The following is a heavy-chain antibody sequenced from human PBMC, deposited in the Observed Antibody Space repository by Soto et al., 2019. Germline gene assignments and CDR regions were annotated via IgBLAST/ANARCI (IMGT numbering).Heavy chain of an antibody. V-gene: IGHV3-7*01. J-gene: IGHJ6*03. D-gene: IGHD2-2*01. CDR3: ATGCGRASCPYYMDV. CDR1: GFIFRSYW. CDR2: IKQDESAK. Sequence: EVQLVESGGGLVQPGGSLRLSCAASGFIFRSYWMSWVRQAPGKGLEWVATIKQDESAKHYVDSVKGRFTISRDNAKNSLFPQMSRLRAEETAVYYCATGCGRASCPYYMDVWGKGTTVTVSS.